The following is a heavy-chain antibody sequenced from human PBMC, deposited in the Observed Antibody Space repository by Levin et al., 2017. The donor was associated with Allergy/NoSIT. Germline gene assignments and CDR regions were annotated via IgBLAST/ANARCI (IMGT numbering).Heavy chain of an antibody. CDR1: GFTFSIAW. CDR2: IKSKTDGGTT. Sequence: AGGSLRLSCAGSGFTFSIAWMSWVRQAPGKGLEWVGRIKSKTDGGTTDYAAPVKGRFTISRDDSKNTLYLQMNSLKTEDTAVYYCATEYYGSYNYWGQGALVTVSS. V-gene: IGHV3-15*01. D-gene: IGHD1-26*01. J-gene: IGHJ4*02. CDR3: ATEYYGSYNY.